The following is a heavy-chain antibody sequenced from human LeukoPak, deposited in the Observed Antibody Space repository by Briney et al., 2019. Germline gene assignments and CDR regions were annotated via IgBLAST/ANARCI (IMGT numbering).Heavy chain of an antibody. CDR3: ARWGYSYGYYFDY. CDR2: IWYDGSNK. CDR1: GFTFSSYG. D-gene: IGHD5-18*01. V-gene: IGHV3-33*01. J-gene: IGHJ4*02. Sequence: GRSLRLSCAASGFTFSSYGMHWVRQAPGKGLEWVAVIWYDGSNKYYADSVKGRFTISRDDSKNTLYLQMNSLRAEDTAVYYCARWGYSYGYYFDYWGQGTLVTVSS.